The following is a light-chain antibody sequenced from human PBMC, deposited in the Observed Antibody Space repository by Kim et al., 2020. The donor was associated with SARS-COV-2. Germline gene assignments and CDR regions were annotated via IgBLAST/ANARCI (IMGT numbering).Light chain of an antibody. Sequence: PGQTASITCSENKLGDNYVSCYQQKPGQPPVVVIYQDNQRPSGIPERFSGSNSGNTATLTISGTQAMDEADYYCQAWDSSTHNYVFGAGTKVTVL. CDR1: KLGDNY. V-gene: IGLV3-1*01. CDR2: QDN. CDR3: QAWDSSTHNYV. J-gene: IGLJ1*01.